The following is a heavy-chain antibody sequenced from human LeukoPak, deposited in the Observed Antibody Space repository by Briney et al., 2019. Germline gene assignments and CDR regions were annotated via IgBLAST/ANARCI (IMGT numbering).Heavy chain of an antibody. V-gene: IGHV1-3*01. J-gene: IGHJ4*02. D-gene: IGHD6-13*01. Sequence: ASVKVSCKASGYTFTSYAMHWVRQAPGQRLEWMGWINAGNGNTKYSQKFQGRVTITRDTSASTACMELSSLRSEDTAVYYCARQQLGRNTYFDFWGQGTLVTVSS. CDR2: INAGNGNT. CDR3: ARQQLGRNTYFDF. CDR1: GYTFTSYA.